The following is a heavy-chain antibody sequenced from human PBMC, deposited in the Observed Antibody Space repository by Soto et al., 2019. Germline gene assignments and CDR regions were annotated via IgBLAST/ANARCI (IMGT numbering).Heavy chain of an antibody. J-gene: IGHJ6*02. CDR2: IYWDDDK. V-gene: IGHV2-5*02. D-gene: IGHD2-21*02. Sequence: QITLKESGPTLVKPTQTLTLTCTFSAFSLSTGGVGVGWIRQPPGKALEWLALIYWDDDKRYSPSLRSRLTITKDTSKNQVVLTTPNMDPVDTATYYCIQSRCGGDCLQSYASYYYYGMDVWGQGTTVTVSS. CDR1: AFSLSTGGVG. CDR3: IQSRCGGDCLQSYASYYYYGMDV.